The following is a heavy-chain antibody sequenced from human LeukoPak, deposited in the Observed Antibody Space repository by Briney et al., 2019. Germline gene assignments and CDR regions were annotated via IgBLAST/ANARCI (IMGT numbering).Heavy chain of an antibody. CDR2: IYYSGST. D-gene: IGHD5-24*01. J-gene: IGHJ4*02. Sequence: PSETLSLTCTVSGGSISSYYWSWIRQPPGKGLEWIGHIYYSGSTNYNPSLKSRVTISVDTSKNQFSLKLSSVTAADTAVYYCARSGDGYNSGYFDYWGQGTLVTVSS. CDR1: GGSISSYY. CDR3: ARSGDGYNSGYFDY. V-gene: IGHV4-59*01.